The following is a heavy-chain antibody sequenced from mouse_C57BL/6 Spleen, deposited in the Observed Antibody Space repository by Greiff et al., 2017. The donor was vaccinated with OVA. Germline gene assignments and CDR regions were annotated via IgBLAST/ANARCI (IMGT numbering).Heavy chain of an antibody. Sequence: DVKLVESGGDLVKPGGSLKLSCAASGFTFSSYGMSWVRQTPDKRLEWVATISSGGSYTYYPDSVKGRFTISRDNAKNTLYLQMSSLKSEDTAMYYCASLNWDYAMDYWGQGTSVTVSS. CDR1: GFTFSSYG. V-gene: IGHV5-6*02. J-gene: IGHJ4*01. D-gene: IGHD4-1*01. CDR3: ASLNWDYAMDY. CDR2: ISSGGSYT.